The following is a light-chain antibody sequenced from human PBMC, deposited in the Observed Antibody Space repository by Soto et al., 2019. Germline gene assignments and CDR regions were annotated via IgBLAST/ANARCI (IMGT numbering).Light chain of an antibody. V-gene: IGKV3-11*01. CDR2: DAS. CDR1: QSVSSY. J-gene: IGKJ2*01. CDR3: QQRSKWPMYT. Sequence: EIVLTQSPATLSLSPGERATLSCRASQSVSSYLAWYQQKPGQAPRLLIYDASNRATGIPARFSGSGSGTDFTLTISSLEPEDFAVYYCQQRSKWPMYTFGQGTKLEIK.